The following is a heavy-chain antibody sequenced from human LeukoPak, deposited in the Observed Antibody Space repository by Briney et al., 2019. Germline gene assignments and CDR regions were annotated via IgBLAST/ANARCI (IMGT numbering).Heavy chain of an antibody. Sequence: GGSLRLSCSASEFTFSIYAMHWVRQAPGKGLEWVAAISFDGNNEYYADSVKGRSTISRDNSKNTLYLQMNSLRAEDTVGYYCAKGCSAPDYWGQGTLVTVSS. CDR1: EFTFSIYA. CDR3: AKGCSAPDY. D-gene: IGHD2-15*01. V-gene: IGHV3-30-3*01. J-gene: IGHJ4*02. CDR2: ISFDGNNE.